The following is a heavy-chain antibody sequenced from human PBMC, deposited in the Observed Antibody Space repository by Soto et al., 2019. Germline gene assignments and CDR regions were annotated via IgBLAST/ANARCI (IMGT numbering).Heavy chain of an antibody. J-gene: IGHJ6*02. CDR3: ARARVISVFFYYYGMDV. CDR2: IYPGSSDT. V-gene: IGHV5-51*01. Sequence: GESLKISCKGSGYSFTSYWIGWVLEMPGKGLEWMGTIYPGSSDTRYSPSFQGQVTLSAEKSMLTVYLQWSSLKASDTVMSDCARARVISVFFYYYGMDVWGQGTTVRVSS. CDR1: GYSFTSYW. D-gene: IGHD3-3*02.